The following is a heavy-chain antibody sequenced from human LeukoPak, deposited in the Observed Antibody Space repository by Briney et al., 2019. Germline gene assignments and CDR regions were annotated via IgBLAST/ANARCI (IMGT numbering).Heavy chain of an antibody. D-gene: IGHD3-10*01. CDR3: ASRSGRSYYGLDV. CDR2: THYSGST. V-gene: IGHV4-61*05. Sequence: PETLSLTCTVSGGSISSSSYYWGWIRQPPGKGLEWIGYTHYSGSTHYNPSLKSRVTISVDTTKEKFTLKLSSVTSADTAVYYCASRSGRSYYGLDVWGQGTTVTVSS. J-gene: IGHJ6*02. CDR1: GGSISSSSYY.